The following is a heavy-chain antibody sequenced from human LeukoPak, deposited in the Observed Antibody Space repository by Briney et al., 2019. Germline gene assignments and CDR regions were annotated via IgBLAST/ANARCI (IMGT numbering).Heavy chain of an antibody. V-gene: IGHV4-34*01. CDR2: INHSGST. J-gene: IGHJ4*02. Sequence: SETLSLTCAVYGGSFSGYYWSWLRQPPGKGLEWIGEINHSGSTNYNPSLKSRVTISVDTSKNQFSLKLSSVTAADTAVYYCARVRRDFWGGYHVDYGGQGTLSPSPQ. CDR3: ARVRRDFWGGYHVDY. CDR1: GGSFSGYY. D-gene: IGHD3-3*01.